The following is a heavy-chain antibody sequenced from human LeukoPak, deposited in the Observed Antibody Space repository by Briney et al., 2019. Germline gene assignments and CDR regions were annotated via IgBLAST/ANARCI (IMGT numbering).Heavy chain of an antibody. CDR2: IYYSGST. V-gene: IGHV4-59*08. Sequence: SETLSLTCTVSGGSISSYYWSWIRQPPGKGLEWIGYIYYSGSTNYNPSLKSRVTISVDTSKNQFSLKLSSVTAADTAVYYCAATLIGSTYYDFWSGYHRLTFDCWGQGTLVTVSS. D-gene: IGHD3-3*01. CDR3: AATLIGSTYYDFWSGYHRLTFDC. J-gene: IGHJ4*02. CDR1: GGSISSYY.